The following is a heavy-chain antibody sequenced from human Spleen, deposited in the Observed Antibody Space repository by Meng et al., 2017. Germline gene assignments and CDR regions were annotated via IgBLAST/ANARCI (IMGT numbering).Heavy chain of an antibody. D-gene: IGHD5-12*01. CDR2: INHSGST. Sequence: SETLSLTCAVYGGSFSGYYWNWVRQPPGKGLEWLGEINHSGSTNYNPSLKSRVTKSGDMSKNQFSLKLSSVTAADTAVYYCARDADIVARGWFDPWGQGTLVTVSS. CDR1: GGSFSGYY. V-gene: IGHV4-34*01. J-gene: IGHJ5*02. CDR3: ARDADIVARGWFDP.